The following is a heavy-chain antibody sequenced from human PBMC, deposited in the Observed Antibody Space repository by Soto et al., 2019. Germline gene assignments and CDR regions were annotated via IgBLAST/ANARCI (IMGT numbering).Heavy chain of an antibody. Sequence: PSETRSRTCTVSGGSISSGVYYWSWIRQHPGKVLEWIGYIYYSGSTYYNPSLKSRVTISVDTSKNQFSLKLSSVTAADTAVYYCARAPDCSSTSCYLHGMDVWGQGTTVTVSS. CDR3: ARAPDCSSTSCYLHGMDV. J-gene: IGHJ6*02. D-gene: IGHD2-2*01. CDR2: IYYSGST. CDR1: GGSISSGVYY. V-gene: IGHV4-31*03.